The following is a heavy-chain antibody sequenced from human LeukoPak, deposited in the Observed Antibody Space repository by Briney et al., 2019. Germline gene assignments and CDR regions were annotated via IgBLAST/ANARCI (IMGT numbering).Heavy chain of an antibody. CDR3: ARAFNYDYVWGSYRCDY. J-gene: IGHJ4*02. V-gene: IGHV1-69*13. D-gene: IGHD3-16*02. CDR1: GGTFSSYT. Sequence: ASVKVSCKASGGTFSSYTISWVRRAPGQGLEWMGGIIPIFGTTNYAQKFQGRVTITADESTSTAYMELSSLRSEDTAVYYCARAFNYDYVWGSYRCDYWGQGTLVTVSS. CDR2: IIPIFGTT.